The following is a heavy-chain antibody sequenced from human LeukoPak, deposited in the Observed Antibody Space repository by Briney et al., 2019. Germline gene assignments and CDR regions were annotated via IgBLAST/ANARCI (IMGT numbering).Heavy chain of an antibody. CDR2: IYYSGST. J-gene: IGHJ3*02. D-gene: IGHD1-26*01. Sequence: SETLSLTCTVSGGSISSYYWSWIRQPPGKGLEWIGYIYYSGSTNYNPSLKSRVTIPVDTSKNQFSLKLSSVTAAVTAVYYCARDRGAASDAFDIWGQGTMVTVSS. CDR3: ARDRGAASDAFDI. CDR1: GGSISSYY. V-gene: IGHV4-59*01.